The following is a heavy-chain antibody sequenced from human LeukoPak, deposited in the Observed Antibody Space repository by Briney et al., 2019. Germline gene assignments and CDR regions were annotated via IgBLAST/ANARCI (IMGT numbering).Heavy chain of an antibody. V-gene: IGHV3-21*01. CDR1: GFTFSTYS. Sequence: GGSLRLSCAASGFTFSTYSMNWVRRAPGKGREGVSSMSSRSTYIYYVASMKGRFTISRANTKNSMYLQMNSLRAEDTAVYYCARGVGCSGGSCYFNYWGQGTLVTVSS. CDR2: MSSRSTYI. CDR3: ARGVGCSGGSCYFNY. D-gene: IGHD2-15*01. J-gene: IGHJ4*02.